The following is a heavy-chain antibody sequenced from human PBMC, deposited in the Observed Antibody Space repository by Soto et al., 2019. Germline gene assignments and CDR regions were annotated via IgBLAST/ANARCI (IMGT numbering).Heavy chain of an antibody. D-gene: IGHD2-2*01. CDR1: GGSLKSGGYY. V-gene: IGHV4-31*02. Sequence: SETLSLTCTVSGGSLKSGGYYWSWIRHHPGRGLEWIGYIYYTGRTYYNPSLESRVTFSVDTSKNQFSLRLSSVTAADTAVYYCARDVTRNHNFFDLWGHGTLVTVSS. CDR2: IYYTGRT. CDR3: ARDVTRNHNFFDL. J-gene: IGHJ5*02.